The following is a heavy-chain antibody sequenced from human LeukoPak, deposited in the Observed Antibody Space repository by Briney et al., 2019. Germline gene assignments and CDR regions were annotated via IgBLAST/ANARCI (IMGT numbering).Heavy chain of an antibody. CDR3: AREDSSGYYDYYYYYYMDV. CDR1: GGSISSYY. D-gene: IGHD3-22*01. J-gene: IGHJ6*03. V-gene: IGHV4-59*12. CDR2: IYYSGRT. Sequence: SETLSLTCSVSGGSISSYYWNWIRQTPGKGLEWIGYIYYSGRTNYNPSLKSRVTISVDTSKNQFSLKLSSVTAADTAVYYCAREDSSGYYDYYYYYYMDVWGKGTTVTISS.